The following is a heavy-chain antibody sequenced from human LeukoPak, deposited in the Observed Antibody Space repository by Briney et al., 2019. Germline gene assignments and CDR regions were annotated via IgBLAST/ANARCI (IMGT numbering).Heavy chain of an antibody. D-gene: IGHD2-15*01. CDR2: INPSGGST. Sequence: ASVKVSCKASGYIFTSYYMHWVRQAPGQGLEWMGIINPSGGSTSYAQKFQGRVTMTRDTSTSTVYMELSSLRSEDTAVYYCARGVGYCSGGSCYRNNWFDPWGQGTLVTVSS. J-gene: IGHJ5*02. CDR3: ARGVGYCSGGSCYRNNWFDP. CDR1: GYIFTSYY. V-gene: IGHV1-46*01.